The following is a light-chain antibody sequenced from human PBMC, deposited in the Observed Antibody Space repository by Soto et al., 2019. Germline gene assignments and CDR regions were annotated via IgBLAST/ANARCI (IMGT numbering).Light chain of an antibody. CDR2: VNTDGSH. J-gene: IGLJ7*01. Sequence: QLVLTQSPSASASLGASVNLTCTLSSGHSNYAIAWHQQQPQKGPRYLMKVNTDGSHFKGDGIPDRFSGSSSGAERYLTISSLQSEDEADYYCQAWGTDMGVFGGGTQLTVL. CDR1: SGHSNYA. CDR3: QAWGTDMGV. V-gene: IGLV4-69*02.